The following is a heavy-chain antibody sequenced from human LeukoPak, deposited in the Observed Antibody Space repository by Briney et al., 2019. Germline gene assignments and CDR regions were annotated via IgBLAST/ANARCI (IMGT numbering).Heavy chain of an antibody. J-gene: IGHJ4*02. CDR2: IYYSGST. CDR1: GGSISSSSYY. CDR3: ARDCYGSGGSNY. Sequence: PSETLSLTCTVSGGSISSSSYYWGWIRQPPGKGLEWIGSIYYSGSTYYNPSLKSRVTISVDTSKNQFSLKLSSVTAADTAVYYCARDCYGSGGSNYWGQGTLVTVSS. V-gene: IGHV4-39*07. D-gene: IGHD3-10*01.